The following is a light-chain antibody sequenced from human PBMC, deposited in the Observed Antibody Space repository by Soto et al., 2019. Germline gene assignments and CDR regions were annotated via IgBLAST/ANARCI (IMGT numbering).Light chain of an antibody. CDR1: SSDVGAYNY. J-gene: IGLJ1*01. Sequence: QSVLTQPASVSGSPGQSITISCTGTSSDVGAYNYVSWYQHHPGKVPKLLIYEVTNRPSGVSDRFSGSKSGNTASLTISGLQAEDEADYYCNSYTSSNTLYVFGTGTKVTVL. CDR3: NSYTSSNTLYV. V-gene: IGLV2-14*01. CDR2: EVT.